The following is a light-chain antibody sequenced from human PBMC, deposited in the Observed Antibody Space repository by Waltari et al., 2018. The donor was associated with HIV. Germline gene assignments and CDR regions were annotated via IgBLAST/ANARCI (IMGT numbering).Light chain of an antibody. V-gene: IGLV1-40*01. CDR2: RNV. CDR1: STNIGAGYD. J-gene: IGLJ3*02. CDR3: QSYDTSLGGWV. Sequence: QSVLTQPPSVSGAPGQRVPIPCTGSSTNIGAGYDVHWYQQLPGTAPKLLIFRNVNRPSGVPDRFSGSKSGTSASLASTGLQAEDEADFYCQSYDTSLGGWVFGGGTKLTVL.